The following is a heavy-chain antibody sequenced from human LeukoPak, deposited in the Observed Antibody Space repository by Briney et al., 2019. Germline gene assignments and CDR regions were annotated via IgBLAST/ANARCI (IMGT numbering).Heavy chain of an antibody. D-gene: IGHD2-2*01. Sequence: SETLSLTCAVYGGSFSGYYWSWIRQPPGKGLEGVGEINHSGSTNYNPSLKSRVTISVDTSKNQFSLKLSSVTAADTAVYYCARATIVVVPAATITDSRYGMDVWGQGTTVTVSS. V-gene: IGHV4-34*01. CDR2: INHSGST. J-gene: IGHJ6*02. CDR3: ARATIVVVPAATITDSRYGMDV. CDR1: GGSFSGYY.